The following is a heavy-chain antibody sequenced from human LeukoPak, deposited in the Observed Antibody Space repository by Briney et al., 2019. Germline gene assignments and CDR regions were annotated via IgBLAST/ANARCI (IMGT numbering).Heavy chain of an antibody. V-gene: IGHV4-34*01. CDR1: GGSFSGYY. Sequence: SETLSLTCAVYGGSFSGYYWSWIRQPPGKGLEWIGEINHSGSTNYNPSLKSRVTISVDTSKNRFSLKLSSVTAADTAVYYCARGTSGWYRSYFDYWGQGTLVTVSS. D-gene: IGHD6-19*01. CDR3: ARGTSGWYRSYFDY. CDR2: INHSGST. J-gene: IGHJ4*02.